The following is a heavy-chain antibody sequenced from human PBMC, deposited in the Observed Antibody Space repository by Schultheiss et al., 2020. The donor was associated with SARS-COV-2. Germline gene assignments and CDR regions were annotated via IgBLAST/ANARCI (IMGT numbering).Heavy chain of an antibody. J-gene: IGHJ4*02. CDR3: ARDEGDLGY. CDR1: GGSISSGYY. Sequence: SETLSLTCTVSGGSISSGYYWGWIRQPPGKGLEWIGSIYHSGPTYYNPSLKSRVTISVDTSKNQFSLKLISVTAADTAVYYCARDEGDLGYWGQGTLVTVSS. CDR2: IYHSGPT. V-gene: IGHV4-38-2*02.